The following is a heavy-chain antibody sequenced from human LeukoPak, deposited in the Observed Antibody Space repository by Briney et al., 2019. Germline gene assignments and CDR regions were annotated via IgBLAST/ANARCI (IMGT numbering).Heavy chain of an antibody. CDR1: GFTFSSYA. CDR2: IKQDASEK. V-gene: IGHV3-7*01. Sequence: GRSLRLSCAASGFTFSSYAMHWVRQAPGKGLEWVANIKQDASEKFYLDSVKGRFTISRDNAKNSLYLQMNSLRAEDTAVYYCARDTNNMAAAADNWFDPWGQGTLVTVSS. D-gene: IGHD6-13*01. CDR3: ARDTNNMAAAADNWFDP. J-gene: IGHJ5*02.